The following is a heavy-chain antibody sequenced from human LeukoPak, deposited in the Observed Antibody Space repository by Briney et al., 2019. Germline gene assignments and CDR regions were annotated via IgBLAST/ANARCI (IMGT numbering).Heavy chain of an antibody. D-gene: IGHD3-16*01. CDR3: ASWVGGGRYFDY. V-gene: IGHV3-7*03. Sequence: PGGSLRLSCAASGFTFGTYWMSWVRQAPGKGLEWVANIKQDGSEKYYVDSVKGRFTISRDNAKNSLYLQMNSLRAEDTAVYYCASWVGGGRYFDYWGQGTLVTVSS. CDR2: IKQDGSEK. J-gene: IGHJ4*02. CDR1: GFTFGTYW.